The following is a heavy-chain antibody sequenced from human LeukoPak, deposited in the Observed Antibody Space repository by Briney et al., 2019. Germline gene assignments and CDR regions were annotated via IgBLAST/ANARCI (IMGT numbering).Heavy chain of an antibody. CDR1: GFTLNDFA. CDR3: ARNLGPFDV. Sequence: GGSLRLSCAASGFTLNDFAMTGVREARGERLECVSTIAGAGTYYADSVKSRFIISRDNSKNMLYLQLNSLRADDTAMYYCARNLGPFDVRGHGTMVTVSS. J-gene: IGHJ3*01. V-gene: IGHV3-23*01. CDR2: IAGAGT. D-gene: IGHD3-16*01.